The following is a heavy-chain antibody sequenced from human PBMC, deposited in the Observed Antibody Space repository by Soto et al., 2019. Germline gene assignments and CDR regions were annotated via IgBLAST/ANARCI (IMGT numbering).Heavy chain of an antibody. V-gene: IGHV1-18*01. Sequence: ASVKVSCKASGYTFTSYGISWVRQAPGQGLEWMGWISAYNGNTNYAQKLQGRVTMTTDTSTSTAYMELRSLRSDDTAVYYCARWSLTVTTKGCGMDVWGQGTTVTVSS. CDR2: ISAYNGNT. D-gene: IGHD4-17*01. CDR1: GYTFTSYG. CDR3: ARWSLTVTTKGCGMDV. J-gene: IGHJ6*02.